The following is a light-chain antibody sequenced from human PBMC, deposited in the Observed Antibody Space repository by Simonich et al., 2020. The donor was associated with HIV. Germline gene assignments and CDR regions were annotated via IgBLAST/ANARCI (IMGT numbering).Light chain of an antibody. CDR2: WES. CDR1: QSVLYSSNNKNY. V-gene: IGKV4-1*01. J-gene: IGKJ1*01. Sequence: DIVMTQSPDSLAVSLGERATINCKSSQSVLYSSNNKNYLAWYQQKPGHPPKLLIYWESTRESGVPDRFSGSGSGTDFTLTISSLQAEDVAVYYCQQYYSTPRTFGQGTKVEIK. CDR3: QQYYSTPRT.